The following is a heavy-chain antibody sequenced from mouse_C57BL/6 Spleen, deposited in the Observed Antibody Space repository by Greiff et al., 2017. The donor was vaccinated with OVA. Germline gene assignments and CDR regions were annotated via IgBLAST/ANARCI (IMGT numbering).Heavy chain of an antibody. Sequence: VQLQQPGAELVKPGASVKMSCKASGYTFTSYWITWVKQRPGQGLEWIGDIYPGSGSTNYNEKFKSKATLTVDTSSSTAYMQLSSLTSEDSAVYYCAREGRSPSWYFGVWGTGATVSVSS. J-gene: IGHJ1*03. D-gene: IGHD3-3*01. CDR2: IYPGSGST. CDR1: GYTFTSYW. CDR3: AREGRSPSWYFGV. V-gene: IGHV1-55*01.